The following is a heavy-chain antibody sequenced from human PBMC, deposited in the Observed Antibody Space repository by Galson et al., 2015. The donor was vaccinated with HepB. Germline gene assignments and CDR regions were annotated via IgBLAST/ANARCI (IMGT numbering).Heavy chain of an antibody. D-gene: IGHD3-3*01. CDR2: ITWNSGNV. CDR3: AKDTGGKYNDFWSGYFAYLDY. V-gene: IGHV3-9*01. J-gene: IGHJ4*02. CDR1: GFTFDDYA. Sequence: SLRLSCAASGFTFDDYAMSWVRQAPGEGLEWVSGITWNSGNVAYSDSVRGRFTISRDNAKNSLYLQMSSVRAEDTALYSCAKDTGGKYNDFWSGYFAYLDYWGQGALVTVSS.